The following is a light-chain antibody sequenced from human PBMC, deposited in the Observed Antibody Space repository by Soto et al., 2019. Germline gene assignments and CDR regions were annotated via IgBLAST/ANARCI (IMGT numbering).Light chain of an antibody. V-gene: IGKV3-20*01. CDR3: QQYGSSGT. CDR1: HSVSNN. J-gene: IGKJ1*01. CDR2: GAS. Sequence: EIVLTQSPDTLSVSPWDGATLSCRTSHSVSNNLAWYQHKPGQTPRLLIYGASTRVTGVPARFSGSGSGTDFTLTISRLEPEDFAVYYCQQYGSSGTFGQGTKVDIK.